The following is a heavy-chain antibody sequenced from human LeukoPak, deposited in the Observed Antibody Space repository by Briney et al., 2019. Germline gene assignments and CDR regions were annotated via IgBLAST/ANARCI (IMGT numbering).Heavy chain of an antibody. CDR2: ISSDGNTK. CDR1: GFTFSSYA. V-gene: IGHV3-30-3*01. J-gene: IGHJ4*02. Sequence: GGSLRLSCAASGFTFSSYAMHWVRQAPGKGLEWLAVISSDGNTKYYADSAKGRFTVSRDNSKNTLYVQISSLRLEDTAVYYCARAMVRGVPFDYWGQGTLVFVSS. CDR3: ARAMVRGVPFDY. D-gene: IGHD3-10*01.